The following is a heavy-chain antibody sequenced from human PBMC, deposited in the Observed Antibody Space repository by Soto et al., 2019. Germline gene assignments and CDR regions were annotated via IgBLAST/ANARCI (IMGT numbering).Heavy chain of an antibody. CDR1: GDSISSGDYY. D-gene: IGHD6-6*01. Sequence: SETLSLTCTVSGDSISSGDYYWSWIRQPPGKVLEWIVLIYYSGSTHYNPSLKSRLIISLNTSNNQFSLKLTSATSSDTSVYYCARDFKRDSSSQGPLEYWGQGTLVTVSS. CDR3: ARDFKRDSSSQGPLEY. CDR2: IYYSGST. J-gene: IGHJ4*02. V-gene: IGHV4-30-4*01.